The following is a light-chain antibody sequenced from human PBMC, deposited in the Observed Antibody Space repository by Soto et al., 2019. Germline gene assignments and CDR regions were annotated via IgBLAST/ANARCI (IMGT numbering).Light chain of an antibody. CDR1: QGTNSF. J-gene: IGKJ2*01. CDR3: QNYNSSPYA. V-gene: IGKV1-27*01. CDR2: EAS. Sequence: DIEMTQSPSSLSAPVGDRATITCRASQGTNSFVAWYQQKPGKVPALLIYEASTLQSGVPSPFSGRGSGTDFTLTISSLQPEDVATYYCQNYNSSPYAFGRGTKVEIK.